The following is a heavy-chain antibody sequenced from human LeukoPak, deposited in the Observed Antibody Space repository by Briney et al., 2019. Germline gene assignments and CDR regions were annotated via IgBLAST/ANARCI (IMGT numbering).Heavy chain of an antibody. CDR1: GFTFSSYG. Sequence: GGSLRLSCAASGFTFSSYGMHWVRQAPGKGLEWVAVISYDGSNKYYADSVKGRFTISRDNSKNTLYLQMNSLVTDDTAVYYCPLGSANYNVINFDCWAQGTLVTVS. D-gene: IGHD3-10*01. CDR3: PLGSANYNVINFDC. V-gene: IGHV3-30*03. CDR2: ISYDGSNK. J-gene: IGHJ4*02.